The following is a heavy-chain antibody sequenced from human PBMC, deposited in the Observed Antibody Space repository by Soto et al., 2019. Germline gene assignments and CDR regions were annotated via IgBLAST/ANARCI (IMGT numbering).Heavy chain of an antibody. D-gene: IGHD3-9*01. V-gene: IGHV3-74*01. CDR1: GFTFSSYW. CDR2: IHADGSSI. CDR3: TRGGRSFDWLSGPYSFDY. Sequence: GGSLRLSCAASGFTFSSYWMHWVRQAPGKGLVWVSRIHADGSSIKYADSVKGRFTISRDNAKNTLYLQMNSLRADDTAVYYCTRGGRSFDWLSGPYSFDYWGQGILVTVS. J-gene: IGHJ4*02.